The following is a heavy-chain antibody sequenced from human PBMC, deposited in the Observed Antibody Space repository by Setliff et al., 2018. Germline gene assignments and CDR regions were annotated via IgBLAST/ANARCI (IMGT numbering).Heavy chain of an antibody. Sequence: SETLSLTCTVSGGSISSSSYYWIWIRQPPGKGPEWIGEINHSGSTNYNPSLKSRVTISVDTSKNQFSLKLSSVTAADTALYYCTVYNTGSSKDHYWGQGTPVTVSS. CDR2: INHSGST. J-gene: IGHJ4*02. V-gene: IGHV4-39*07. CDR1: GGSISSSSYY. CDR3: TVYNTGSSKDHY. D-gene: IGHD2-8*02.